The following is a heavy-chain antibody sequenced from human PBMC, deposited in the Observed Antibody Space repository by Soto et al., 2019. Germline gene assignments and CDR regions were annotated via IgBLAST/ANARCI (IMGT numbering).Heavy chain of an antibody. CDR1: GYTYTSYA. Sequence: ASVKGSCKTSGYTYTSYARHWVRQAPGQRLEWMGWINAGNGNTKYSQKFQGRVTITRDTSASTAYMELSSLRSEDTAVYYCARLDFWSGSLDYWGQGTLVTVSS. CDR2: INAGNGNT. CDR3: ARLDFWSGSLDY. V-gene: IGHV1-3*01. J-gene: IGHJ4*02. D-gene: IGHD3-3*01.